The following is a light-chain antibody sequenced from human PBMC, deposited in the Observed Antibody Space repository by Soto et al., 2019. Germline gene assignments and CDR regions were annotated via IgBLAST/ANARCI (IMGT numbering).Light chain of an antibody. CDR3: QSCDSSNQV. Sequence: NFMLTQPHSVSESPGKTVMISRTGSSGSVASNYVQWCQQRPGSVPTTVIYDDNQRPSGVPERFSGSVDSSSNSASPTISTLKIEDEADYYCQSCDSSNQVFGGGTKLTV. CDR2: DDN. CDR1: SGSVASNY. J-gene: IGLJ3*02. V-gene: IGLV6-57*02.